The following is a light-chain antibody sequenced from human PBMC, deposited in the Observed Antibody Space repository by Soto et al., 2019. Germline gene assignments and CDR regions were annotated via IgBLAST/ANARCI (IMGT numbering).Light chain of an antibody. V-gene: IGKV1-5*01. Sequence: DIQMTQSPSSLSASVGDRVTITCRASQSISNYLNWYQQKPGEAPKLLIYDASALPRGVPSRFSGSGSGTKFTLTIASLQPDEFATYYCQQYETFSGTVGPGTKVDIK. J-gene: IGKJ1*01. CDR2: DAS. CDR3: QQYETFSGT. CDR1: QSISNY.